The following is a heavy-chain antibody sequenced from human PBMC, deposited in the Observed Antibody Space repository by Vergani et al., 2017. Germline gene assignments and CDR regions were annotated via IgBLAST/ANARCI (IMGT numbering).Heavy chain of an antibody. CDR3: AILRIQRTYYFDY. J-gene: IGHJ4*02. D-gene: IGHD5-18*01. Sequence: QVQLQESGPGLVKPSQTLSLTCTVSGGSISSGGFYWSWIRQHPGKGLEWIGYIYYSGSTYYNPSLKSRVTISVDTSKNQFSLKLSSVTAADTAVYYCAILRIQRTYYFDYWGQGTLVTVSS. V-gene: IGHV4-31*03. CDR2: IYYSGST. CDR1: GGSISSGGFY.